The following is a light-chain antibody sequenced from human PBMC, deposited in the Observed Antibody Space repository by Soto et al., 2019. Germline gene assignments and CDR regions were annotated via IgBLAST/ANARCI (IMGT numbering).Light chain of an antibody. Sequence: DIVMTQSPLSLPVTPGEPASISCRSSQSLLHSNGYNYLDWYLQKPGQSPQLLIYLGSNRASGVPDRFSGSGSGTDFTLKISRVEAEDGGVYYCMQALQTITFGQGTRLEIK. CDR3: MQALQTIT. CDR1: QSLLHSNGYNY. V-gene: IGKV2-28*01. CDR2: LGS. J-gene: IGKJ5*01.